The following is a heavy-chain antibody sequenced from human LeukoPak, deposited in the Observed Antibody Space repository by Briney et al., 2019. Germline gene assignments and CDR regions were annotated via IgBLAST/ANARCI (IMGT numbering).Heavy chain of an antibody. Sequence: GGAPRLSCAASGFTFSSYAMSVGPQAPGKGLEWVSAICGSGGSTYYADSAKGRFTISRDNSKNTLYLQMNSLRAEDTAVYYCAANGISGSYYNVPVLDYWGQGTLVTVSS. V-gene: IGHV3-23*01. D-gene: IGHD3-10*01. CDR2: ICGSGGST. J-gene: IGHJ4*02. CDR1: GFTFSSYA. CDR3: AANGISGSYYNVPVLDY.